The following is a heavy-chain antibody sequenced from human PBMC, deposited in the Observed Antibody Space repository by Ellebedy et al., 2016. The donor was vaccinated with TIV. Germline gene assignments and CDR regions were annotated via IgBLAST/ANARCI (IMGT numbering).Heavy chain of an antibody. CDR2: IKHDGSEK. CDR1: GFTFSNYW. J-gene: IGHJ4*02. D-gene: IGHD5-24*01. V-gene: IGHV3-7*01. CDR3: ARDRGATFDS. Sequence: GESLKISCAASGFTFSNYWMSWVRQAPGKGLEWVANIKHDGSEKYYVDSVKGRFTISRDNSKNTLYLQMSSLRGDDTSRYYCARDRGATFDSWGQGTLVTVSS.